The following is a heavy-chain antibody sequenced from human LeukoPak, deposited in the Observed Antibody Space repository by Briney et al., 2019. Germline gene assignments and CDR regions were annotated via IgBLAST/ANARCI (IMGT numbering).Heavy chain of an antibody. CDR1: GGTFSSYA. CDR3: ARGYQLGAFDI. J-gene: IGHJ3*02. V-gene: IGHV1-69*13. Sequence: ASVKVSCKASGGTFSSYAIGWVRQAPGQGLEWMGGIIPIFGTANYAQKFQGRVTITADESTSTAYMELSSLRSEDTAVYYCARGYQLGAFDIWGQGTMVTVSS. D-gene: IGHD2-2*01. CDR2: IIPIFGTA.